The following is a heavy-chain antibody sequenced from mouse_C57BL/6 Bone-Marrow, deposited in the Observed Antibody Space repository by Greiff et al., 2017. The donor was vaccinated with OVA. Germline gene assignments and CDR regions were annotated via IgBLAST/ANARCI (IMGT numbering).Heavy chain of an antibody. J-gene: IGHJ2*01. CDR3: ACYYYGSSNYFDN. CDR2: IDPSDSYT. D-gene: IGHD1-1*01. CDR1: GYTFTSYW. Sequence: QVQLQQPGAELVRPGTSVKLSCKASGYTFTSYWMHWVKQRPGQGLEWIGVIDPSDSYTNYNQKFKGKATLTVDTSSSTAYMQLSSLTSEDSAVYYCACYYYGSSNYFDNWGQGTTLTVSS. V-gene: IGHV1-59*01.